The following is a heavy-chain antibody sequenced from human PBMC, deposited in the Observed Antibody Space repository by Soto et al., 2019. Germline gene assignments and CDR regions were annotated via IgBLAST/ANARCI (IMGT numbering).Heavy chain of an antibody. CDR3: ATSRTFDY. V-gene: IGHV3-7*01. J-gene: IGHJ4*02. Sequence: GGSLRLSCVVSVFTFSSYWMNWVRQAPGKGLEWVANIKQDGSEKYYVDSAKDRFTISRDNAKNSLYLQMNSLSGEDTAIYYCATSRTFDYWGQGTLVTASS. CDR1: VFTFSSYW. CDR2: IKQDGSEK. D-gene: IGHD6-13*01.